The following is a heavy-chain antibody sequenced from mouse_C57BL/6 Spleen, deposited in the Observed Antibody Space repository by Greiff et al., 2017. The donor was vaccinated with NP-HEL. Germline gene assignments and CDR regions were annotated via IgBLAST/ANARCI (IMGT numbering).Heavy chain of an antibody. V-gene: IGHV1-55*01. J-gene: IGHJ3*01. D-gene: IGHD3-1*01. Sequence: QVQLQQPGAELVKPGASVKMSCKASGYTFTSYWITWVKQRPGQGLEWIGDIYPGSGSTNYIEKFKSKATLTVDTSSSTAYMQLSSLTSEDSAVYYCARRGLAGLAWFAYWGQGTLVTVSA. CDR3: ARRGLAGLAWFAY. CDR1: GYTFTSYW. CDR2: IYPGSGST.